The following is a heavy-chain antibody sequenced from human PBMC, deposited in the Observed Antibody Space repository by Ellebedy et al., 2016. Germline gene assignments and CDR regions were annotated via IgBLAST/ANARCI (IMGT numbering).Heavy chain of an antibody. CDR2: ISSSSSTI. V-gene: IGHV3-48*02. Sequence: GGSLRLSXAASGFTFSSYSMNWVRQAPGKGLEWVSYISSSSSTIYYADSVKGRFTISRDNAKNSLYLQMNSLRDEDTAVYYCARFLWAVVVAYFDLWGRGTLVTVSS. J-gene: IGHJ2*01. CDR3: ARFLWAVVVAYFDL. D-gene: IGHD2-2*01. CDR1: GFTFSSYS.